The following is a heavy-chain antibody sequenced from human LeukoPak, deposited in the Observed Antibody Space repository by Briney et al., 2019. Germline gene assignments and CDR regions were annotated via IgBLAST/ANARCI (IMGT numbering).Heavy chain of an antibody. CDR3: AKVGRLGRMVRGVFFDY. Sequence: PGRSLRLSCAASGFTFTCYGMHWVRQAPGKGLEWVAVISYDGSNKYYADSVKGRFTISRDNSKNTLYLQMNSLRAEDTAVYYCAKVGRLGRMVRGVFFDYWGQGTLVTVSS. CDR2: ISYDGSNK. D-gene: IGHD3-10*01. J-gene: IGHJ4*02. V-gene: IGHV3-30*18. CDR1: GFTFTCYG.